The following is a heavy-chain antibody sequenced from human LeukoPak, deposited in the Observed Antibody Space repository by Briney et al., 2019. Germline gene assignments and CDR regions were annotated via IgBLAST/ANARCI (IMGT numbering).Heavy chain of an antibody. CDR3: ARFWTFPDY. D-gene: IGHD3/OR15-3a*01. J-gene: IGHJ4*02. CDR1: GGSISSSSYY. V-gene: IGHV4-39*01. CDR2: IYYSGST. Sequence: SETLSLTCTVSGGSISSSSYYWGWIRQPPGKGLEWIGSIYYSGSTYYNPSLKSRVTISVDTSKNQFSLKLSSVTAADTAVYYCARFWTFPDYWGQGTLVTVSS.